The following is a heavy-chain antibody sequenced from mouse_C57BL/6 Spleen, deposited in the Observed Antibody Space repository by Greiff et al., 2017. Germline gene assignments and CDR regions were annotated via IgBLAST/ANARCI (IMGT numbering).Heavy chain of an antibody. CDR2: ISDGGSYT. Sequence: DVKLVESGGGLVKPGGSLKLSCAASGFTFSSYAMSWVRQTPEKRLEWVATISDGGSYTYYPDNVKGRFTISRDNAKNNLYLQMSHLKSEDTAMYYCARAYYYGSTFGYWGQGTTLTVSS. CDR3: ARAYYYGSTFGY. V-gene: IGHV5-4*03. CDR1: GFTFSSYA. D-gene: IGHD1-1*01. J-gene: IGHJ2*01.